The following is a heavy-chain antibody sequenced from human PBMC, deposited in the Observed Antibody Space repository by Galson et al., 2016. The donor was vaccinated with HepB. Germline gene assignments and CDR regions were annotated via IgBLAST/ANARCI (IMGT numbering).Heavy chain of an antibody. D-gene: IGHD2-15*01. J-gene: IGHJ6*03. CDR1: GGSISSDYY. CDR2: IYSGEDT. CDR3: ATGIVVAGNYYYNYMDV. V-gene: IGHV4-39*01. Sequence: SETLSLTCIVSGGSISSDYYWGWIRQPPGRGLEWIGSIYSGEDTYYNPSLKSRVTISVDTSKNQFSLRLDSVTAADTGVYYCATGIVVAGNYYYNYMDVWGKGTTGTVSS.